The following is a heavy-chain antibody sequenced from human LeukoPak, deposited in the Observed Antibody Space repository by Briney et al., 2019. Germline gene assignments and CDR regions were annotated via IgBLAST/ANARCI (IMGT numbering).Heavy chain of an antibody. CDR1: GGTFSSYA. CDR3: AKLVRGRVAVAGGGYFDY. J-gene: IGHJ4*02. D-gene: IGHD6-19*01. Sequence: SVKVSCKASGGTFSSYAISWVRQAPGQGLEWMGGIIPIFGTANYAQKFQGRVTITADESTSTAYMELSSLRSEDTAVYYCAKLVRGRVAVAGGGYFDYWGQGTLVTVSS. V-gene: IGHV1-69*13. CDR2: IIPIFGTA.